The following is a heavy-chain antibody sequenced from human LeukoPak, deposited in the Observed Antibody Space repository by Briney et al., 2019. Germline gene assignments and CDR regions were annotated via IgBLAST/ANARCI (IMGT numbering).Heavy chain of an antibody. V-gene: IGHV4-30-2*01. J-gene: IGHJ4*02. CDR3: ARYGITGTTEDY. Sequence: SQTLSLTCTVSGGSISSGGYYWSWIRQPPGKGLEWIGYIYHSGSTYYNPSLKSRVTISVDRSKNQFSLKLSSVTAADTAVYYCARYGITGTTEDYWGQGTLVTVSS. CDR1: GGSISSGGYY. D-gene: IGHD1-20*01. CDR2: IYHSGST.